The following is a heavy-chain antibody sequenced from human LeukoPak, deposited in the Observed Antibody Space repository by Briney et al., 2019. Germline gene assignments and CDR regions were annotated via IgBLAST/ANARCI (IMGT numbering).Heavy chain of an antibody. CDR2: IKQDGSEK. Sequence: GGSLRLSCAASGFTFSSYWMSWVRQAPGKGLEWVANIKQDGSEKYYVDSVKGRFTISRDNAKNSLYLQMNSLRAEDTAVYYCARSGSFLEWLPDLYFDYWGQGTLVTVSS. J-gene: IGHJ4*02. CDR1: GFTFSSYW. CDR3: ARSGSFLEWLPDLYFDY. V-gene: IGHV3-7*01. D-gene: IGHD3-3*01.